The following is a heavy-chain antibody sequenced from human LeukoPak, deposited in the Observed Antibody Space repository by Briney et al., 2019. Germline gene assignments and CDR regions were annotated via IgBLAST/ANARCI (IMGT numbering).Heavy chain of an antibody. J-gene: IGHJ3*02. CDR3: AREGYDYGAFDI. CDR2: ISSSGSTI. D-gene: IGHD3-22*01. Sequence: GGSLRLSCAASGFTFRSYEINWVRQAPGKGLEWVSYISSSGSTIYYADSVKGRFTISRDNAKNSLYLQMNSLRAEDTAVYYCAREGYDYGAFDIWGQGTMVSVSS. V-gene: IGHV3-48*03. CDR1: GFTFRSYE.